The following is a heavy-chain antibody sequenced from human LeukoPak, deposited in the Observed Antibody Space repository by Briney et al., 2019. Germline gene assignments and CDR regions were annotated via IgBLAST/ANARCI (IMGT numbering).Heavy chain of an antibody. Sequence: SETLSLTCIVSGGSMRSYYWSWIRQFPGKGLEWIALIYSSGSPNYNPSLRSRVTISIDMSKCQFSLKLDSVTAADTAVYYCARVWMGRFDPWGQGTLVTVSS. CDR1: GGSMRSYY. CDR2: IYSSGSP. J-gene: IGHJ5*02. D-gene: IGHD5-12*01. V-gene: IGHV4-59*01. CDR3: ARVWMGRFDP.